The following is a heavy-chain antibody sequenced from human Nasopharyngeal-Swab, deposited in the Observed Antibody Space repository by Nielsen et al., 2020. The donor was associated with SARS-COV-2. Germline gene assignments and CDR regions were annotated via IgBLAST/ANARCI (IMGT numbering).Heavy chain of an antibody. CDR3: ARALSARTTFNCLGP. J-gene: IGHJ5*02. D-gene: IGHD4-17*01. V-gene: IGHV1-2*06. CDR2: IDPNTGGT. Sequence: WGRQAPGQGLEWMGRIDPNTGGTSSAQIFQGRVTMTRDTSISTVYIELTSLTSDDTAVYYCARALSARTTFNCLGPWGQGTLVTVSS.